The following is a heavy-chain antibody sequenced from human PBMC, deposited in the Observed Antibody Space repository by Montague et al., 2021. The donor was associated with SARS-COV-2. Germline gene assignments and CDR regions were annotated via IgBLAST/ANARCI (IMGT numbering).Heavy chain of an antibody. CDR3: ARDDPYCTNGVCYTGNWFDP. D-gene: IGHD2-8*01. J-gene: IGHJ5*02. CDR1: GDSVSSNSAA. V-gene: IGHV6-1*01. Sequence: AISGDSVSSNSAAWNWIRQPPSRGLEWLGRTYYRSKWYNDYAVSVKSRITINPDTSKNQFSLQLNSVTPEDTAVYYCARDDPYCTNGVCYTGNWFDPWGQGTLVTVSS. CDR2: TYYRSKWYN.